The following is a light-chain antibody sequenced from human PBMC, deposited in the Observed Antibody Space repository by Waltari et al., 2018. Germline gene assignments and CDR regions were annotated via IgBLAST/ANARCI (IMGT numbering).Light chain of an antibody. CDR3: QKRSSWPT. V-gene: IGKV3-11*01. CDR2: AAS. J-gene: IGKJ4*01. Sequence: EIVLTQSPATLSLSPGERATLSCRASQSVSSHLDWYQQTLGQAPRLLIYAASNRATGIPARFSGSGSGTDFTLTSSSLEVDAFAVYYGQKRSSWPTFGGGTKVELK. CDR1: QSVSSH.